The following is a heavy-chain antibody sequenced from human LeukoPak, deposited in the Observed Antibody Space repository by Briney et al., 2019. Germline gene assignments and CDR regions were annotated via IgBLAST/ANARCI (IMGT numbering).Heavy chain of an antibody. V-gene: IGHV4-59*11. J-gene: IGHJ1*01. CDR2: IYYTGST. CDR1: AGSITNHY. D-gene: IGHD5-24*01. Sequence: KPSETLSLTCAVSAGSITNHYWNWIRQSPGKGLEWIGYIYYTGSTNHNPSLQSRVSISLDTSRSQFSLNLTSVTAADTAVYYCAGGSDGYNSDSWGQGTLVIVSS. CDR3: AGGSDGYNSDS.